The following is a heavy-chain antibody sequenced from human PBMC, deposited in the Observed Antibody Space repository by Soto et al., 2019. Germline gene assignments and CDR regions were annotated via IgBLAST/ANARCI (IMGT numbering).Heavy chain of an antibody. V-gene: IGHV4-59*08. CDR3: AGFIAVNHDAFDI. CDR1: GGSIRSYY. D-gene: IGHD6-19*01. Sequence: SETLPLTCTVSGGSIRSYYWSWIRQPPGKGLEWIGYIYYSGSTNYNPSLKSRVTISVDTSKNQFSLKLSSVTAADTAVYYCAGFIAVNHDAFDIWGQGTMVTVS. J-gene: IGHJ3*02. CDR2: IYYSGST.